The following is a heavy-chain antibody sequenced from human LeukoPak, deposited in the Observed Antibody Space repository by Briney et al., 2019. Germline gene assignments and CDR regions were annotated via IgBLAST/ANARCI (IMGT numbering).Heavy chain of an antibody. CDR2: IYSRDNT. Sequence: PGESLRLSCAASGFTVRNNHMSWVRQAPGKGLEWVSVIYSRDNTYHSDSVKGRFTISRHTSKTTLYLQMNSLRAEDTAVYYCARESTPLRGAFDPGGPGTLVTVSS. V-gene: IGHV3-53*04. J-gene: IGHJ5*02. D-gene: IGHD5-24*01. CDR3: ARESTPLRGAFDP. CDR1: GFTVRNNH.